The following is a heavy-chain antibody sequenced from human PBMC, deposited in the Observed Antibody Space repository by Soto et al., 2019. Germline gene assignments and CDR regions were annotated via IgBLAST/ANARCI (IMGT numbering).Heavy chain of an antibody. V-gene: IGHV1-8*01. Sequence: ASVKVSCKASGYTFNDYDINWVRQATGQGLEWMGWMNPNSGNTGYAQKLQGRITMTTDTSTNTAYMELSSLRSDDTAVYYCARDQSNWFDPWGQGTLVTV. CDR1: GYTFNDYD. CDR3: ARDQSNWFDP. CDR2: MNPNSGNT. J-gene: IGHJ5*02.